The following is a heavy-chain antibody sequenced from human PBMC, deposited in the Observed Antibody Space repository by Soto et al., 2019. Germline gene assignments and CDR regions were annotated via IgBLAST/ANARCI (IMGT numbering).Heavy chain of an antibody. Sequence: EVQLVESGGGLVQPGGSLRLSCAVSGFTVSSNYMSWVRQAPGKGLEWVSVIYSGGSTYYADSVKGRFTISRDNSKNTLYLQMNSLRAADTAVYYCAREGIRYPFYYWGQGTLVTVSS. D-gene: IGHD4-17*01. CDR1: GFTVSSNY. V-gene: IGHV3-66*01. CDR2: IYSGGST. J-gene: IGHJ4*02. CDR3: AREGIRYPFYY.